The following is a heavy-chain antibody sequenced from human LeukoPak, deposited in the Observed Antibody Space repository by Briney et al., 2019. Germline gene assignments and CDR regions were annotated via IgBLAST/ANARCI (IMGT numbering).Heavy chain of an antibody. V-gene: IGHV4-4*02. D-gene: IGHD4-17*01. J-gene: IGHJ4*02. Sequence: SETLSLTCAVSGAFITNIHWWSWARQPPGKGLEWIGEIYHSGTTNYNPSLKSRVTMSVDRSKNQFSLKLSSVTAADTAVYYCATYFYGEYGSYYFDYWGQGTLVTVSS. CDR1: GAFITNIHW. CDR2: IYHSGTT. CDR3: ATYFYGEYGSYYFDY.